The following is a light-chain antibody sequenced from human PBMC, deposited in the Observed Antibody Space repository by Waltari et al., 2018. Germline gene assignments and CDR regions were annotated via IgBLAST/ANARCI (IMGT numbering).Light chain of an antibody. J-gene: IGKJ1*01. V-gene: IGKV3-20*01. CDR2: DAS. Sequence: EIVLTQSPGTLSLSPGERAILSCRASPSVGRALGWYQQKNGQAPRLLIYDASTRATGIPDRFSGGGSGTDFSLTISRLEPEDFAVYYCQMYVRLPATFGQGTKVEI. CDR3: QMYVRLPAT. CDR1: PSVGRA.